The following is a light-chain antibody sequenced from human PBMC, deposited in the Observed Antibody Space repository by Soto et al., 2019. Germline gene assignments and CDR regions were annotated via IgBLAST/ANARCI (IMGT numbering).Light chain of an antibody. V-gene: IGKV1-5*03. Sequence: DIQMTQSPPTLSASVGDRVIITCRASQSISSWLAWYQQKPGKAPKLIIYRASTLESGVPSRFSGSGSGTEFTLTISSLQPDDFATYYCLQYNSYPLTFGGGTKVEIK. CDR1: QSISSW. J-gene: IGKJ4*01. CDR2: RAS. CDR3: LQYNSYPLT.